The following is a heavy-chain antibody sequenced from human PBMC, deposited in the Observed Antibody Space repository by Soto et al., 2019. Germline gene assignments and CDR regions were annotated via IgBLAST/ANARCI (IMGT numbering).Heavy chain of an antibody. D-gene: IGHD2-2*02. CDR1: GGTFSSYA. J-gene: IGHJ6*02. Sequence: QVQLVQSGAEVKKPGSSVKVSCKASGGTFSSYAISWVRQAPGQGLEWMGGIIPIFGTANYAQKFQGRVTVTADESTITAYVELRSLSSEDTAVYYCARWGGYCSSTSCYTGDYYDYGMDVWGRGNTVIVSS. CDR2: IIPIFGTA. CDR3: ARWGGYCSSTSCYTGDYYDYGMDV. V-gene: IGHV1-69*01.